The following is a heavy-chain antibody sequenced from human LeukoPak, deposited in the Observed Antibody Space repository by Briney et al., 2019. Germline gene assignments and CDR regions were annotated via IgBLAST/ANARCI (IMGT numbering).Heavy chain of an antibody. V-gene: IGHV3-7*01. CDR1: GFTFSSYW. CDR2: IEQDGSDK. Sequence: PGGSLRLSCAASGFTFSSYWMNWVRQAPGKGLEWVANIEQDGSDKYYVDSVKGRFTISRDNAKNSLYLQMNSLRAEDTAVYYCAREASDYYDSSGGFDYWGQGTLVTVSS. J-gene: IGHJ4*02. D-gene: IGHD3-22*01. CDR3: AREASDYYDSSGGFDY.